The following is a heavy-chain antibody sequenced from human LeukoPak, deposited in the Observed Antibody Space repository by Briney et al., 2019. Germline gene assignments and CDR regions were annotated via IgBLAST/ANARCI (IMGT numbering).Heavy chain of an antibody. CDR1: GFTFSSYA. CDR3: AKDLRNLWFGGRQNDY. Sequence: PGGSLRLSCAASGFTFSSYAMSWVRQAPGKGLEWVSAISGSGGSTYYADSVKGRFTISRDNSKNTLYLQMNSLRAEDTAVYYCAKDLRNLWFGGRQNDYWGQGTLVTVSS. D-gene: IGHD3-10*01. CDR2: ISGSGGST. V-gene: IGHV3-23*01. J-gene: IGHJ4*02.